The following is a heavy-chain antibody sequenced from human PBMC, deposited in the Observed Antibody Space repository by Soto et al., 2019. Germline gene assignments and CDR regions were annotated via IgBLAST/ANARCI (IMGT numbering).Heavy chain of an antibody. D-gene: IGHD1-20*01. CDR1: GVTFSSET. CDR2: IIPIFGTP. CDR3: ATELRDNPASSFDS. J-gene: IGHJ4*02. Sequence: QVQLVQSGAEVKKPGSSVKVSCKASGVTFSSETISWVRQAPGQGLEWIGGIIPIFGTPDYAQRFQGRATITADESTTTVYMELSSLRSDDTAVYYCATELRDNPASSFDSWGQGTLVTVSS. V-gene: IGHV1-69*01.